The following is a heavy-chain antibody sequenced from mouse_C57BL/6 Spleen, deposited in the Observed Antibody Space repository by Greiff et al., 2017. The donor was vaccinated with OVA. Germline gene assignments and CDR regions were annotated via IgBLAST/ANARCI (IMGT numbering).Heavy chain of an antibody. CDR2: ISYDGSN. Sequence: EVKLQESGPGLVKPSQSLSLTCSVTGYSITSGYYWNWIRQFPGNKLEWMGYISYDGSNNYNPSLKNRISITRDTSKNQFFLKLNSVTTEDTATYYCASDTSMDYWGQGTSVTVSS. CDR1: GYSITSGYY. CDR3: ASDTSMDY. J-gene: IGHJ4*01. V-gene: IGHV3-6*01.